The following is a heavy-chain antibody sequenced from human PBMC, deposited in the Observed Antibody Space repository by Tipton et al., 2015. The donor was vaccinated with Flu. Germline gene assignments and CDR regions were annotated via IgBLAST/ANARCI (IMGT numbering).Heavy chain of an antibody. Sequence: LRLSCTVSGGSISSGGYYWSWIRQHPGKGLEWIGYIYYSGSTYYNPSLKSRVTISVDTSKNQFSLKLSSVTAADTAVYYCARGVAVYYYGMDVWGQGTTVTVSS. CDR2: IYYSGST. J-gene: IGHJ6*02. V-gene: IGHV4-31*02. CDR3: ARGVAVYYYGMDV. CDR1: GGSISSGGYY.